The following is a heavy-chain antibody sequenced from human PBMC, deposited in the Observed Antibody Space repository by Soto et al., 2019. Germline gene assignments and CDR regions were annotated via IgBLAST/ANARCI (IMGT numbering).Heavy chain of an antibody. Sequence: SSETLSLTCAVYGGSFSGYYWTWIRQPPGTGLEWIGEINHSGSTNYNPSLKSRVTISVDTSENQFSLKLTSVTAADTAVYYCAREGVTRNYYYYGMDVWGQGTTVT. J-gene: IGHJ6*02. CDR1: GGSFSGYY. D-gene: IGHD2-21*02. CDR3: AREGVTRNYYYYGMDV. V-gene: IGHV4-34*01. CDR2: INHSGST.